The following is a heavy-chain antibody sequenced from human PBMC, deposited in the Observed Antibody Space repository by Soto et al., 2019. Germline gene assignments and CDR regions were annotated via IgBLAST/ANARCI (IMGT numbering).Heavy chain of an antibody. CDR2: IDPSDSYA. D-gene: IGHD5-18*01. J-gene: IGHJ5*02. CDR3: GRVRVDKAEGWFDP. Sequence: PXESLKVSWKSSGNSFTTYWSTLVLQMPGKGLEWMGRIDPSDSYANYSPSFQGHVTISADKSINTAYLQRSSLKASDTAIYYCGRVRVDKAEGWFDPWGQGTLVTVSS. CDR1: GNSFTTYW. V-gene: IGHV5-10-1*01.